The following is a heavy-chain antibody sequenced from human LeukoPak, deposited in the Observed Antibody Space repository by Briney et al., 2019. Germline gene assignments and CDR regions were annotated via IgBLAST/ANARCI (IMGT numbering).Heavy chain of an antibody. J-gene: IGHJ4*02. Sequence: PGGSLRLSCAASGFTFNNYALTWVRQTPGKGLECVSAISGDGVSLYYADSVRGRFTISRDNSKNTLYLQMNSLRVEDTAVYFCARDPGAFPYFFDCWGQGTLVTASS. CDR1: GFTFNNYA. CDR3: ARDPGAFPYFFDC. V-gene: IGHV3-23*01. CDR2: ISGDGVSL. D-gene: IGHD4/OR15-4a*01.